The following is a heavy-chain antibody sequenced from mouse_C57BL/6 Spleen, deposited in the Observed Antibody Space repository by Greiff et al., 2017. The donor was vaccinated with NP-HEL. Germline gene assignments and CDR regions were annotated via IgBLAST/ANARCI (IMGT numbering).Heavy chain of an antibody. CDR3: ARSITAVEATDYYAMDY. V-gene: IGHV1-7*01. Sequence: QVQLQQSGAELAKPGASVKLSCKASGYTFTSYWMHWVKQRPGQGLEWIGYINPSSGYTKYNQKFKDKATLTADKSSSTAYMQLNSLTYEDSAVYYCARSITAVEATDYYAMDYWGQGTSVTVSS. CDR1: GYTFTSYW. CDR2: INPSSGYT. D-gene: IGHD1-1*01. J-gene: IGHJ4*01.